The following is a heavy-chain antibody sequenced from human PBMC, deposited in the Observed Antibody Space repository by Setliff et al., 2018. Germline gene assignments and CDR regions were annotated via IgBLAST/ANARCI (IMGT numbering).Heavy chain of an antibody. CDR2: LYASGST. CDR3: ARESYYYYMDV. J-gene: IGHJ6*03. Sequence: SETLSLTCTVSGGSISSGSHYWSWIRQPAGKGLEWIGRLYASGSTNYNPSLKSRVTISVDMSKNQFSLKLSSVTAADTAVYYCARESYYYYMDVWGKGTTVTVSS. V-gene: IGHV4-61*02. CDR1: GGSISSGSHY.